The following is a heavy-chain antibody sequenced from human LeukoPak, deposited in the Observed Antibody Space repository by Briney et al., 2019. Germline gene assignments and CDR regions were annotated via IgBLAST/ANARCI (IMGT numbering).Heavy chain of an antibody. CDR1: GGSISSSGYY. Sequence: SETLSLTCTVSGGSISSSGYYWGWIRQPPGKGLEWIGSISYSGSTYYNPSLRSRITISVDTSKNQFSLKLSSVTAADTAVYHCARRGGHIYGYNYWGQGTLVIVSS. CDR3: ARRGGHIYGYNY. J-gene: IGHJ4*02. CDR2: ISYSGST. V-gene: IGHV4-39*01. D-gene: IGHD5-18*01.